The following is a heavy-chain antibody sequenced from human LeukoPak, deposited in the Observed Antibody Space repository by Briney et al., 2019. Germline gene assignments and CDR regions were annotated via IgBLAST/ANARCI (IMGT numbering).Heavy chain of an antibody. D-gene: IGHD3-22*01. CDR3: ARDGESASSGYYPFDY. V-gene: IGHV3-48*02. CDR2: ISSSGSTI. Sequence: GGSLRLSCAASGFTFSSYSMNWVRQAPEKGLEWVSYISSSGSTIYYADSVKGRFTISRDNAKNSLYLQMNSLRDEDTAVYYCARDGESASSGYYPFDYWGQGTLVTVSS. J-gene: IGHJ4*02. CDR1: GFTFSSYS.